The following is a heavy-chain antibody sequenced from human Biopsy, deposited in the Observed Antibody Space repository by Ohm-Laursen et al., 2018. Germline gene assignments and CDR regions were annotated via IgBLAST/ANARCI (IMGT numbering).Heavy chain of an antibody. V-gene: IGHV3-7*03. CDR2: INQHGSET. CDR1: GFSFRTYW. J-gene: IGHJ6*02. CDR3: ARGKYKDFSTGLPRPYHYTLDF. D-gene: IGHD3-22*01. Sequence: GSLRLSCAASGFSFRTYWMTWVRQAPGKGLEWVANINQHGSETNYVDSVKGRFTTSRDNTNNSLYLQMTSLRPEDTAVFYCARGKYKDFSTGLPRPYHYTLDFWGPGTTVTVSS.